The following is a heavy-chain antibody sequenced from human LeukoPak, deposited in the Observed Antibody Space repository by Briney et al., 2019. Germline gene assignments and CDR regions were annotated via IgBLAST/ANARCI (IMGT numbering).Heavy chain of an antibody. CDR3: AKSASRAYGDPFFDY. CDR2: IIPIFGTA. CDR1: GGTFSIYA. Sequence: SVTVSFTASGGTFSIYAISWVRQAPGQGLEWMGGIIPIFGTANYAQKFQGRVTITADESTSTAYMELSSLRSEDTAAYYCAKSASRAYGDPFFDYWGQGTLVTVSS. D-gene: IGHD4-17*01. J-gene: IGHJ4*02. V-gene: IGHV1-69*01.